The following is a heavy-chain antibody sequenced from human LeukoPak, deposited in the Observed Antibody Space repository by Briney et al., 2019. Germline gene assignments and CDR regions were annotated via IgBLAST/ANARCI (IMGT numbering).Heavy chain of an antibody. D-gene: IGHD5-18*01. CDR2: INPNGGVT. Sequence: VSVKVSCKASGFTFTAYYMHWVRQAPGQGLEWMGWINPNGGVTNYAQKFQGRVSMTRDMSISTVYMDLSRLRSDDTAVYYCARDGGTAMGVIDYWGQGTPVTVSS. CDR1: GFTFTAYY. CDR3: ARDGGTAMGVIDY. V-gene: IGHV1-2*02. J-gene: IGHJ4*02.